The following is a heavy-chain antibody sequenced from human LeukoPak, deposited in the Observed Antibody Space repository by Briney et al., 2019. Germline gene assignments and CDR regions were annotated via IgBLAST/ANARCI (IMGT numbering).Heavy chain of an antibody. CDR2: ISYDGSNK. CDR1: GFTFSTYA. D-gene: IGHD6-13*01. J-gene: IGHJ4*02. CDR3: ARDPSSSWSRFDY. Sequence: PAKSLRLSCAASGFTFSTYAVHWVRQAPGKGLEWVAVISYDGSNKYYADSVKGRFTISRDNSKNTLYLQMNSLRAEDTAVYYCARDPSSSWSRFDYWGQGTLVTVSS. V-gene: IGHV3-30*04.